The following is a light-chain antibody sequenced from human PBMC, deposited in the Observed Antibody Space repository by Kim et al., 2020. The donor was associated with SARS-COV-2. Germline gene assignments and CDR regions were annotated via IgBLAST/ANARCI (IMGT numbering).Light chain of an antibody. CDR2: TAS. J-gene: IGKJ1*01. CDR1: QDIRNE. V-gene: IGKV1-17*01. CDR3: LQHSAYPWT. Sequence: DIQMTQSPSSLSASVGDRVTITCRASQDIRNELGWYQQKPGKAPKRLISTASTLQSGVPSRFSGSGFGTEFTLTISSLQPEDFATYYCLQHSAYPWTFGRGTKVDIK.